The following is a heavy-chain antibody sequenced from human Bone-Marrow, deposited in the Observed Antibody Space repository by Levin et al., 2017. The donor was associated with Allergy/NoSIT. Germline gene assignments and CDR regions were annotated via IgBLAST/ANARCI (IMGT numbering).Heavy chain of an antibody. CDR1: GFSFDEYA. Sequence: GGSLRLSCAASGFSFDEYAMHWVRQAPGKGLEWVSSISWNSVSIVYADSVKGRFTISRDNAKNSLYLQMHGLRAEDTAVYYCAKDIAAVVGYFTRDWYLVDYHGMDVWGQGTTVIVSS. CDR3: AKDIAAVVGYFTRDWYLVDYHGMDV. CDR2: ISWNSVSI. J-gene: IGHJ6*02. D-gene: IGHD6-13*01. V-gene: IGHV3-9*01.